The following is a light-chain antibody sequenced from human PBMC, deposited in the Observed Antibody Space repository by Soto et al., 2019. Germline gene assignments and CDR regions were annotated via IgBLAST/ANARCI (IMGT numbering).Light chain of an antibody. CDR1: QSISRW. J-gene: IGKJ1*01. CDR2: DAS. Sequence: DIQMTQSPSTLSSSVGDRVTIACRASQSISRWLAWYQQKQGKAPKVLIWDASSLHSGVPSRFSGSGYGKEFTLTISSPALDDFATYYCKQYNGYSKWTFGEGPNVEIK. CDR3: KQYNGYSKWT. V-gene: IGKV1-5*01.